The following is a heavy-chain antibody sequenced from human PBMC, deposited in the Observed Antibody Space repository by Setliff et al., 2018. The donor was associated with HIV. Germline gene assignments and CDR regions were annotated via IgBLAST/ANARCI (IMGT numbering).Heavy chain of an antibody. Sequence: ASVKVSCKISGYTLTEVSIHWVRQAPGKGLGWMGYFDPQDGKTIYAQKFQGRVTMTEDTSTYTAYMELSGLRSDDTAVYYCARVRRGYNDLTPPRYTHALGYWGQGTLVTVSS. CDR2: FDPQDGKT. CDR3: ARVRRGYNDLTPPRYTHALGY. J-gene: IGHJ4*02. D-gene: IGHD6-25*01. CDR1: GYTLTEVS. V-gene: IGHV1-24*01.